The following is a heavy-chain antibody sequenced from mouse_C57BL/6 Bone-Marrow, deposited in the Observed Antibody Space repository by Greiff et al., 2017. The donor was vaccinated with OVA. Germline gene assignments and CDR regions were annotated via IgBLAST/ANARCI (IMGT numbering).Heavy chain of an antibody. CDR3: ARHHLLRYPYYAMDY. Sequence: EVKVVESGGGLVQPGGSLKLSCAASGFTFSDYGMAWVRQAPRKGPEWVAFISNLAYSIYYADTVTGRFTISRENAKNTLYLEMSSLRSEDTAMYYCARHHLLRYPYYAMDYWGQGTSVTVSS. D-gene: IGHD1-1*01. CDR1: GFTFSDYG. CDR2: ISNLAYSI. V-gene: IGHV5-15*01. J-gene: IGHJ4*01.